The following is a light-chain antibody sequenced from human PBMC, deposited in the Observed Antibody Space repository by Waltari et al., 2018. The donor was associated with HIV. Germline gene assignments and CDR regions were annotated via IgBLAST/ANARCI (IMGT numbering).Light chain of an antibody. CDR1: QSVNTN. CDR2: GAS. J-gene: IGKJ5*01. V-gene: IGKV3-15*01. CDR3: QQYDDWPPIT. Sequence: EIVLTQSPVTLSMSTGERATLPCTDSQSVNTNLAWYQQKPCQAPRLLFYGASTRATGTPARVSASGSGTEFTLTISSLQSEDFAVYYCQQYDDWPPITFGQGTRLEIK.